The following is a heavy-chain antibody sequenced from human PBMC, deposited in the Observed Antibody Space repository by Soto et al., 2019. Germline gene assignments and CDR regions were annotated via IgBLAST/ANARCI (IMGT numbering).Heavy chain of an antibody. V-gene: IGHV3-7*01. CDR3: VRDWSTFWGMDV. Sequence: ASVKVSCAASGFTFSTYWMNWVRQAPGKGLEWVANIKQDGSEKYYVDSVKGRFAISRDNAKDSLFLQMNNLRAEDTAVYYCVRDWSTFWGMDVWGQGTTVTVSS. CDR2: IKQDGSEK. CDR1: GFTFSTYW. J-gene: IGHJ6*02.